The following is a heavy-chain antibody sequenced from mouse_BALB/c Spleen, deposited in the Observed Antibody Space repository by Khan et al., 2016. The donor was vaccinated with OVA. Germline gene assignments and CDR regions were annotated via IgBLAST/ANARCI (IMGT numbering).Heavy chain of an antibody. D-gene: IGHD1-2*01. CDR2: IDPANGNT. J-gene: IGHJ4*01. CDR1: GFNIKNTY. V-gene: IGHV14-3*02. Sequence: VQLKESGAEFVKPGASVRLSCTASGFNIKNTYIHWVKQRPEQGLEWIGRIDPANGNTKYDPKFQGRATLTADTSSNTAYLQLSSLTSEDTAVRYCACALLGCALDYWGQGTSVTVSS. CDR3: ACALLGCALDY.